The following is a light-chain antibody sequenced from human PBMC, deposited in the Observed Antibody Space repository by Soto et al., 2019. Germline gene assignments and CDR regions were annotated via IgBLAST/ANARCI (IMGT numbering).Light chain of an antibody. CDR1: QSVSIW. CDR2: CAS. Sequence: DIQMTQSPSTLSASVGDRVTFTCRASQSVSIWLAWYQQKPGKAPKLLISCASTLESGVPSRFSGSGSGTEFTLTISSLQPDYFANNYCQQYKNYLTFGQGTKVEIK. V-gene: IGKV1-5*01. J-gene: IGKJ1*01. CDR3: QQYKNYLT.